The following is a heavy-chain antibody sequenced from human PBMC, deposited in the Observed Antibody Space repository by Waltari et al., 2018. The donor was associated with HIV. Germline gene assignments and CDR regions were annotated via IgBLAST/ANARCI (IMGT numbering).Heavy chain of an antibody. CDR1: GYTFTSYD. D-gene: IGHD2-15*01. V-gene: IGHV1-8*01. Sequence: QVQLVQSGPEVKKPGASVKVSCKTSGYTFTSYDINWVRPATGQGLEWMGWMNPNSGNTGYAQKFQGRVTMTRNTSISTAYMEFSSLRFEDTAVYYCARVVEGYCSGGSCYSKSWFDPWGQGTLVTVSS. J-gene: IGHJ5*02. CDR2: MNPNSGNT. CDR3: ARVVEGYCSGGSCYSKSWFDP.